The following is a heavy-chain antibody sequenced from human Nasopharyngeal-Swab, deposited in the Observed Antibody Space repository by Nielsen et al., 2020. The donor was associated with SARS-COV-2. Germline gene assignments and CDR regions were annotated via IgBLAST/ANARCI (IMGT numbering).Heavy chain of an antibody. Sequence: GESLKISCAPPGFTFVSYCMSWFPQPPGKGLDWVATIKQDGSEKYYVDSVKGRFTISRDNAKNSLYLQMNSLRAEDTAVYYCAREGYDFWSGYPARSYYYYGMDVWGQGTTVTVSS. J-gene: IGHJ6*02. D-gene: IGHD3-3*01. CDR1: GFTFVSYC. CDR2: IKQDGSEK. CDR3: AREGYDFWSGYPARSYYYYGMDV. V-gene: IGHV3-7*01.